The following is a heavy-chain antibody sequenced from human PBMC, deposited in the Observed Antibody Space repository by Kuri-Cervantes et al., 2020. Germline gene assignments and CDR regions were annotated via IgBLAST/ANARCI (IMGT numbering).Heavy chain of an antibody. J-gene: IGHJ6*02. CDR1: GFTFSNAW. D-gene: IGHD3-10*01. Sequence: GESLKISCAASGFTFSNAWMSWVRQAPGKGLEWVSVIYSGGSTYYADSVKGRFTISRDNSKNTLYLQMNSLRAEDTAVYYCAREWNYYGSGSYSGYYYGMDVWGQGTTVTVSS. CDR3: AREWNYYGSGSYSGYYYGMDV. CDR2: IYSGGST. V-gene: IGHV3-53*01.